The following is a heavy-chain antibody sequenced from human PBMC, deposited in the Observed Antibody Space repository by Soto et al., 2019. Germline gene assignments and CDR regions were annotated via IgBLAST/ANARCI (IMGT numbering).Heavy chain of an antibody. CDR2: ISAYNCNT. CDR3: ARGAASYYYDSSAWFAFDI. Sequence: ASVKVSCKASGYTFTSYGISWVRQAPGQGLEWMGWISAYNCNTNYAQKLQGRVTMTTDTSTRTHYMELSSLRSADTAVYYCARGAASYYYDSSAWFAFDIWGQGTMVTVSS. J-gene: IGHJ3*02. CDR1: GYTFTSYG. D-gene: IGHD3-22*01. V-gene: IGHV1-18*04.